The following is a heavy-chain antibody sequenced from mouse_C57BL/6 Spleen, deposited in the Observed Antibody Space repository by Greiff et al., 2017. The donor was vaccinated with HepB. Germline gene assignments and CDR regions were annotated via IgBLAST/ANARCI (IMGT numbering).Heavy chain of an antibody. Sequence: VQLQQSGAELVKPGASVKISCKASGYAFSSYWMNWVKQRPGKGLEWIGQIYPGDGDTNYNGKFKGKATLTADKSSSTAYMELSSLTSEDSAVYFCARYYYGSSHAMDYWGQGTSVTVSS. CDR3: ARYYYGSSHAMDY. D-gene: IGHD1-1*01. CDR1: GYAFSSYW. V-gene: IGHV1-80*01. J-gene: IGHJ4*01. CDR2: IYPGDGDT.